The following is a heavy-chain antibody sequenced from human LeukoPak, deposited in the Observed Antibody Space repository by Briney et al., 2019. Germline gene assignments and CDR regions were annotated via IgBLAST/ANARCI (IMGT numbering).Heavy chain of an antibody. CDR2: INHSGST. CDR3: ARGRDIVVVPALYYFDY. J-gene: IGHJ4*02. D-gene: IGHD2-2*01. CDR1: GGSFSGYY. Sequence: SETLSLTRAVYGGSFSGYYWSWIRQPPGKGLEWIGEINHSGSTNYNPSLKSRVTISVDTSKNQFSLKLSSVTAADTAVYYCARGRDIVVVPALYYFDYWGQGTLVTVSS. V-gene: IGHV4-34*01.